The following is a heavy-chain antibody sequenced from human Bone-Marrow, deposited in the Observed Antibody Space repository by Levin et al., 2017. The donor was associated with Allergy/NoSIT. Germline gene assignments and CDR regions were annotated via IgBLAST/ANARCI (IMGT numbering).Heavy chain of an antibody. Sequence: LSLTCAVSGFPFSTHAMHWVRQAPGKGLEWVAVILYDGSKKYYADSVKGRFTISRDNSNNTLYLQMSGLKTEDTALYYCAKGKRPFCTSTSCLIDEWGQGTLVIVSS. CDR3: AKGKRPFCTSTSCLIDE. V-gene: IGHV3-30*18. D-gene: IGHD2-2*01. CDR2: ILYDGSKK. J-gene: IGHJ4*02. CDR1: GFPFSTHA.